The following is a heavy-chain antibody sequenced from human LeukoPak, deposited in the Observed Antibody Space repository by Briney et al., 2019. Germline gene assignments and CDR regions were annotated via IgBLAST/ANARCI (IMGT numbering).Heavy chain of an antibody. V-gene: IGHV1-18*01. CDR2: ISAYNGNT. Sequence: ASVKVSCKASGYTFTSYGISWVRQAPGQGLEWMGWISAYNGNTNYAQKLQGRVTMTTDTSTSTAYMELRSLRSDDTAVYYCATAGPLRVTTSHYFDYWGQGTLVTVSS. J-gene: IGHJ4*02. D-gene: IGHD4-17*01. CDR1: GYTFTSYG. CDR3: ATAGPLRVTTSHYFDY.